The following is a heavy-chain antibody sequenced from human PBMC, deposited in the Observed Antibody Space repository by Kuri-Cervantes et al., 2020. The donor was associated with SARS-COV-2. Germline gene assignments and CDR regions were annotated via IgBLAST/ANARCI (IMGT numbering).Heavy chain of an antibody. Sequence: GESLKISCAASGFTFSSYAMHWVRQAPGKGLEWVAVISYDGSNKYYADSVKGRFTISRDNSKNTLYLQMSSLRADDTAVYYCARDSTSGDVWGKGTPVTVSS. CDR1: GFTFSSYA. V-gene: IGHV3-30*04. D-gene: IGHD2-2*01. J-gene: IGHJ6*04. CDR2: ISYDGSNK. CDR3: ARDSTSGDV.